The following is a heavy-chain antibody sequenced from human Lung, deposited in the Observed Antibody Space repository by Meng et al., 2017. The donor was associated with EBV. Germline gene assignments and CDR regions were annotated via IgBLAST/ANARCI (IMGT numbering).Heavy chain of an antibody. CDR1: GFALSKFG. V-gene: IGHV3-30*03. Sequence: VELVESGGGVAQPWGSLGPSCVASGFALSKFGIHWVRQAPGKGLEWVAVITYDGTKKYYADSVEGRFTISRDNSKNTLFLQMNSLKVEDTAVYYCTPFDYWGQGTLVTVSS. CDR3: TPFDY. CDR2: ITYDGTKK. J-gene: IGHJ4*02.